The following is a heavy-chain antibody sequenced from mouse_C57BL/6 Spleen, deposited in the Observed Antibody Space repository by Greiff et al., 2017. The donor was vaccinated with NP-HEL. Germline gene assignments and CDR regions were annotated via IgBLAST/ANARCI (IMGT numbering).Heavy chain of an antibody. V-gene: IGHV1-85*01. CDR2: IYPRDGST. D-gene: IGHD1-1*01. Sequence: QVQLQQSGPELVKPGASVKLSCKASGYTFTSYDINWVKQRPGQGLEWIGWIYPRDGSTKYNEKFKGKATLTVDTSSSTAYMELHSLTSEDSAVYFCARRDYGSTPDYAMDYWGQGTSVTVSS. CDR1: GYTFTSYD. J-gene: IGHJ4*01. CDR3: ARRDYGSTPDYAMDY.